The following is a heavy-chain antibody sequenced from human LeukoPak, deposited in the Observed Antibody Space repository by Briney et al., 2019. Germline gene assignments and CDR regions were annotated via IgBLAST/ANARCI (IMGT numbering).Heavy chain of an antibody. CDR1: GGSISSGNYY. CDR2: IYTSGST. Sequence: SETLSLTCTVSGGSISSGNYYWSWIRKPAGKGLEWIGRIYTSGSTNYNPSLKSRVTISVDTSKNQFSLKLSSVTAADMAVYYCAREGDYYDTSGTLDYWGQGTLVTVSS. CDR3: AREGDYYDTSGTLDY. J-gene: IGHJ4*02. D-gene: IGHD3-22*01. V-gene: IGHV4-61*02.